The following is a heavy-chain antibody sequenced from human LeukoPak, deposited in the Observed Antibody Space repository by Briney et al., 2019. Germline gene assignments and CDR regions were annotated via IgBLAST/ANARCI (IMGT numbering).Heavy chain of an antibody. Sequence: PSETLSLTCAVSGGSISSGGYSWSWIRQPPGKGLEWIGYIYHSGSTYYNPSLKSRVTISVDRSKNQFSLKLSSVTAADTAVYYCARVRGVVVAALPYAFDIWGQGTMVTVSS. J-gene: IGHJ3*02. CDR2: IYHSGST. CDR1: GGSISSGGYS. V-gene: IGHV4-30-2*01. CDR3: ARVRGVVVAALPYAFDI. D-gene: IGHD2-15*01.